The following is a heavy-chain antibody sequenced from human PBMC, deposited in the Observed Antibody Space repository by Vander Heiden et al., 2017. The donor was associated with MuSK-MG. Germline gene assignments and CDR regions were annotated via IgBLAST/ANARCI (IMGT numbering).Heavy chain of an antibody. J-gene: IGHJ4*02. CDR3: AADRGDTSGYSEFDF. Sequence: QVQLVQSGAEVKKPGASVKVSCKVSGYTLKALSIHWVRQAPGKGLEWMGGFDAEDGETIYSQKLQGRVTMTEDTSTETAYMELRSLRSEDTAVYWCAADRGDTSGYSEFDFWGQGTLVTVSS. CDR1: GYTLKALS. V-gene: IGHV1-24*01. CDR2: FDAEDGET. D-gene: IGHD3-22*01.